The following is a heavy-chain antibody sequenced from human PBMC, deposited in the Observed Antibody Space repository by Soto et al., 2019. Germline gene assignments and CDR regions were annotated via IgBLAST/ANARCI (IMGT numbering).Heavy chain of an antibody. J-gene: IGHJ4*02. CDR3: ARANPVYAVV. V-gene: IGHV4-30-2*01. D-gene: IGHD2-2*01. CDR1: GGSISSGGYS. CDR2: IYHSGST. Sequence: QLQLQESGSGLVKPSQTLSLTCAVSGGSISSGGYSWSWIRQPPGKGLEWIGYIYHSGSTYYNPSLXSXVXIXXDSSKNQFSLKLSSVTAADTAVYYCARANPVYAVVWGQGTLVTVSS.